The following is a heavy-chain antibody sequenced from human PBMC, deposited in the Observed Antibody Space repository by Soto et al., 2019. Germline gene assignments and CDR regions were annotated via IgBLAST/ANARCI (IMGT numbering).Heavy chain of an antibody. Sequence: GGSLRLSCAASGSTFSTYGMHWVRQAPGKGLEWVAVMGNDGTTTFYADSVKGRFTISRDNSKNTLFLQMNSLRADDTAVYYCAKEFQWELHAFDIWGQGTMVTVS. D-gene: IGHD1-26*01. V-gene: IGHV3-30*02. CDR3: AKEFQWELHAFDI. CDR2: MGNDGTTT. CDR1: GSTFSTYG. J-gene: IGHJ3*02.